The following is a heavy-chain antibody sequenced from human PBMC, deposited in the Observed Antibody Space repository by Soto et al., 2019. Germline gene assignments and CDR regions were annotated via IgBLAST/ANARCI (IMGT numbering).Heavy chain of an antibody. J-gene: IGHJ4*02. V-gene: IGHV1-58*02. D-gene: IGHD6-19*01. CDR2: IVVGSGNT. Sequence: SVKVSCKASGITFTNSAMQWVRQARGQRLEWMGWIVVGSGNTNYAQKFQERVTITRDMSTSTAYMELSSPRSEDTAVYYCAAGGDSSGIVDYWGPGTLVTVSS. CDR1: GITFTNSA. CDR3: AAGGDSSGIVDY.